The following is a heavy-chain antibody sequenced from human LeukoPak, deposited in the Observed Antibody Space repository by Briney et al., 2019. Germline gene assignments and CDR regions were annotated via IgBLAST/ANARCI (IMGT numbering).Heavy chain of an antibody. V-gene: IGHV1-2*06. CDR3: ARDWVQGGYSYGYNWFDP. J-gene: IGHJ5*02. Sequence: ASVKVSCKASGYTFTGYYMHWVRQAPGQGLEWMGRINPISGGTNYAQKFQGRVTMTRDTSISTAYMELSRLRSDDTAVYYCARDWVQGGYSYGYNWFDPWGQGTLVTVSS. CDR2: INPISGGT. CDR1: GYTFTGYY. D-gene: IGHD5-18*01.